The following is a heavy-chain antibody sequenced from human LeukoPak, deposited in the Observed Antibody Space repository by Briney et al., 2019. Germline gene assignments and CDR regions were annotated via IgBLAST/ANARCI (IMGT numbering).Heavy chain of an antibody. CDR2: IKQDGSEK. V-gene: IGHV3-7*03. J-gene: IGHJ6*04. D-gene: IGHD5-18*01. Sequence: PGGSLRLSCAASGFTFSDYYMSWIRQAPGKGLEWVANIKQDGSEKYYVDSVKGRFTISRDNAKNSLYLQMNSLRTEDTAVYYCTTDPHMVKDVWGKGTTVTISS. CDR3: TTDPHMVKDV. CDR1: GFTFSDYY.